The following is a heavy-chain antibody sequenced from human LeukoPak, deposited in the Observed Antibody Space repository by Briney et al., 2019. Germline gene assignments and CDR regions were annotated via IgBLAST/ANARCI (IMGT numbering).Heavy chain of an antibody. V-gene: IGHV1-18*01. J-gene: IGHJ4*02. CDR2: MNPNSGNT. CDR3: AREGGSGSYSDY. Sequence: ASVKVSCKASGYTFTSYDINWVRQATGQGLEWMGWMNPNSGNTNYAQKLQGRVTMTTDTSTSTAYMELRSLRSDDTAVYYCAREGGSGSYSDYWGQGTLVTVSS. D-gene: IGHD3-10*01. CDR1: GYTFTSYD.